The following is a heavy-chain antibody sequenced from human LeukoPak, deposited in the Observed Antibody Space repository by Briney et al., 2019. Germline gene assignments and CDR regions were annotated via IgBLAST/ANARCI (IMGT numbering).Heavy chain of an antibody. Sequence: ASVKVSCKASGYTFTSYDINWVRQATGQGLEWMGWLNPTGGNTGYAQKFQGRVTITRNTSISTAYMELSSLRSEDTAVYYCARGRVQLWSYYYYYMDVWGKGTTVTVSS. CDR1: GYTFTSYD. V-gene: IGHV1-8*03. D-gene: IGHD5-18*01. CDR2: LNPTGGNT. CDR3: ARGRVQLWSYYYYYMDV. J-gene: IGHJ6*03.